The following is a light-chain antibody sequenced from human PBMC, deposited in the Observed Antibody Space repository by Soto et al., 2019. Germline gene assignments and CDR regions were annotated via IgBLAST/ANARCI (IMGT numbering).Light chain of an antibody. CDR2: DVT. J-gene: IGLJ2*01. CDR3: SSYTSSITHVV. Sequence: QSALTQPASVSGSPGQSITISCTGTSSDVGGYNYVSWYQQHPGRAPKLMIYDVTNRPSGVSNRFSGSKSGNAASLTISGLQAEDEGDYYCSSYTSSITHVVFGGGTKLTVL. CDR1: SSDVGGYNY. V-gene: IGLV2-14*03.